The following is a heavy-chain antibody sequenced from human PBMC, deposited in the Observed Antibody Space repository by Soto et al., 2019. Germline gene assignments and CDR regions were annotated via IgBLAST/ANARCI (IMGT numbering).Heavy chain of an antibody. CDR3: ARAQLVDFTVLAVATYFDF. J-gene: IGHJ4*02. CDR1: GGSFSGYF. V-gene: IGHV4-34*01. D-gene: IGHD2-15*01. CDR2: INHSGNT. Sequence: SETLSLTCGVYGGSFSGYFWTWVRQPPGKGLEWIGQINHSGNTNYNPSLKSRVTMSVDTSKNQFSLKLTSVTAADTAAYYCARAQLVDFTVLAVATYFDFWGQGALVTVSS.